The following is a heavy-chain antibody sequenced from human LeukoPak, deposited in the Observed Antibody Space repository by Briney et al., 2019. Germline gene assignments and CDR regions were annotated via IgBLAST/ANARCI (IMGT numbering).Heavy chain of an antibody. CDR3: ARAFSASKSCDY. CDR1: GYTFTSYD. D-gene: IGHD6-19*01. Sequence: ASVKVSCKASGYTFTSYDINWVRQATGQGLELMGWMNPKSGNAGYEQKFQGRVTMTRNTSMSTAFMGLSNLRSDDTAVYYCARAFSASKSCDYWGQGTLVTVSS. CDR2: MNPKSGNA. J-gene: IGHJ4*02. V-gene: IGHV1-8*01.